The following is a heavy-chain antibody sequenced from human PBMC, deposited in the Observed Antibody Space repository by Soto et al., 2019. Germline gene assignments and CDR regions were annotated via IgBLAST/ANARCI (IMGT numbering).Heavy chain of an antibody. CDR2: ISAGGYST. Sequence: GSLRLSCAASGFSFSSYPMTWVRQAPGKGLEWVSSISAGGYSTYYEDSMKGRFTISRDNSKNTLYLQMNSLTVDDTAVYFCVHRRDYGKGFAFDVWGLGTMVTVSS. J-gene: IGHJ3*01. V-gene: IGHV3-23*01. CDR1: GFSFSSYP. D-gene: IGHD3-16*01. CDR3: VHRRDYGKGFAFDV.